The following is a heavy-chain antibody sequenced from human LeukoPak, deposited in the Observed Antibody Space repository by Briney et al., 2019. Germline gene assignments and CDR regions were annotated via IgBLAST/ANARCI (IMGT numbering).Heavy chain of an antibody. D-gene: IGHD2-21*01. CDR2: IASDGSHT. Sequence: GGSLRLSCAASGFTFSTYFMDWVRQAPGKGLEWVADIASDGSHTFYVESVKGRFTISRDNSKNTLYLQMNSLRAEDTAVYFCARERQDTIRHSGAFDIWGQGTMVTVSS. CDR3: ARERQDTIRHSGAFDI. CDR1: GFTFSTYF. V-gene: IGHV3-30-3*01. J-gene: IGHJ3*02.